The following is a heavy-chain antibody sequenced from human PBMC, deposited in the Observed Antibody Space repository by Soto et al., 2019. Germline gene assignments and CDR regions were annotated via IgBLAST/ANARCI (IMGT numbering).Heavy chain of an antibody. V-gene: IGHV3-23*01. CDR3: ARDTPRHDFWSGYSDS. D-gene: IGHD3-3*01. CDR1: GFSLTSHA. Sequence: ESGGDLVQPGGSLRLSCEASGFSLTSHAMSWVPQAPGMGLEWVSAISRSGDSTYYGASVKGRFIVSRDNSKNIVYLQMKKLRVEDTAVYYCARDTPRHDFWSGYSDSWGQGTLVAVSS. CDR2: ISRSGDST. J-gene: IGHJ4*02.